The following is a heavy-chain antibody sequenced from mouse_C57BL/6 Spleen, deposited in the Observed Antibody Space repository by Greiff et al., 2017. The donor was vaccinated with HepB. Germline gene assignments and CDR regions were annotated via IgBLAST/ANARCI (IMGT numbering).Heavy chain of an antibody. Sequence: QVTLKESGAELVRPGASVTLSCKASGYTFTDYEMHWVKQTPVHGLEWIGAIDPETGGTAYNQKFKGKAILTADKSSSTAYMELRSLTSEDSAVYYGTNYYGSSPYYAMDDWGEGTSVTVSS. J-gene: IGHJ4*01. CDR2: IDPETGGT. CDR3: TNYYGSSPYYAMDD. D-gene: IGHD1-1*01. CDR1: GYTFTDYE. V-gene: IGHV1-15*01.